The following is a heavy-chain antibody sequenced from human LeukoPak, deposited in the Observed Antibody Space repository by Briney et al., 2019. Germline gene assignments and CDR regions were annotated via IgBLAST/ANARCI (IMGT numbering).Heavy chain of an antibody. CDR2: ISTSGSYI. V-gene: IGHV3-21*01. CDR1: GFTFSSYS. CDR3: ARDGLDPYYYFYMDV. Sequence: PGGSLRLTSAASGFTFSSYSMNWVRQAPGKGLEWVSSISTSGSYIYYADSVKGRFTISRDNAKSSLFLQMNSLRAEGTAMYYCARDGLDPYYYFYMDVWGKGTADTVSS. D-gene: IGHD3-16*01. J-gene: IGHJ6*03.